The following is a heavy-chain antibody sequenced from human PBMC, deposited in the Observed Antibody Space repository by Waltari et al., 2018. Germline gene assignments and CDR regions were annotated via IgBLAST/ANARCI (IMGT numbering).Heavy chain of an antibody. Sequence: EVQLLESGGGLVQPGGSLRLSCAASGFTFSTSEMNWVRQAPGRGLEWLSYSSGYGSTIYYADSVEGRFTMSRDNAKKSVYLQMDSLRGEDTAVYYCARFNGRRNFDYWGQGTLVTVSS. J-gene: IGHJ4*02. D-gene: IGHD2-8*01. CDR1: GFTFSTSE. CDR3: ARFNGRRNFDY. V-gene: IGHV3-48*03. CDR2: SSGYGSTI.